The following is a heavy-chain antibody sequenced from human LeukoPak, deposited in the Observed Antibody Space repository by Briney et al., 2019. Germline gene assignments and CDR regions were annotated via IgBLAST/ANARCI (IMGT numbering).Heavy chain of an antibody. V-gene: IGHV4-59*12. Sequence: SETLSLTCTVSGDSISSYYWSWIRQSPGKGLEWIGYIHYSGSTDYNPSLKSRVTISVDTSKNQFSLKLTSVTAADTAVYYCARDNRPYDFWSGPSGTDLDYWGQGTLVTVSS. J-gene: IGHJ4*02. CDR3: ARDNRPYDFWSGPSGTDLDY. CDR1: GDSISSYY. CDR2: IHYSGST. D-gene: IGHD3-3*01.